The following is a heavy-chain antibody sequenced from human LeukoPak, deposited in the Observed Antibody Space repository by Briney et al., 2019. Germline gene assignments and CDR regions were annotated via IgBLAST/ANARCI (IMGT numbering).Heavy chain of an antibody. J-gene: IGHJ4*02. CDR2: VSRSGGST. CDR3: ARGQNYFGSGSPYNYYFDY. Sequence: RTGGSLRPSCAASGFTFSNDAMTWVRQAPGKGLEWVSVVSRSGGSTYYADSVKGRFTISRDNSKNTLYLRMNSLRAEDTAVYFCARGQNYFGSGSPYNYYFDYWGQGVLVTVSS. V-gene: IGHV3-23*01. D-gene: IGHD3-10*01. CDR1: GFTFSNDA.